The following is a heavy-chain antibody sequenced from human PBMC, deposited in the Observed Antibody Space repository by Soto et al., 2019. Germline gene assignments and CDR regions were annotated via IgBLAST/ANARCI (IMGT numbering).Heavy chain of an antibody. CDR1: GGTFSSYA. CDR3: ARVVFSSSSSRRDDAFDI. J-gene: IGHJ3*02. CDR2: IIPIFGTA. D-gene: IGHD6-6*01. Sequence: SVKVSCKASGGTFSSYAISWVRQAPGQGLEWMGGIIPIFGTANYAQKLQGRVTITADESTSTAYMELSSLRSEDTAVYYCARVVFSSSSSRRDDAFDIWGQGTMVTVSS. V-gene: IGHV1-69*13.